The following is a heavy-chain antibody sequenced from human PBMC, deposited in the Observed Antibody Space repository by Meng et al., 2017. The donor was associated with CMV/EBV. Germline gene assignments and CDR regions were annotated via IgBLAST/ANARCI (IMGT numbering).Heavy chain of an antibody. Sequence: SETLSLTCTVSGGSISSSSYYWGWIRQPPGKGLEWIGSIYYSGSTYYNPSLKSRVTISVDTSKNQFSLKLSSVTAADTAVYYCARDSTAYWYYYYYYGMDVWGQGTTFPFSS. V-gene: IGHV4-39*07. CDR1: GGSISSSSYY. D-gene: IGHD2-8*02. CDR2: IYYSGST. CDR3: ARDSTAYWYYYYYYGMDV. J-gene: IGHJ6*02.